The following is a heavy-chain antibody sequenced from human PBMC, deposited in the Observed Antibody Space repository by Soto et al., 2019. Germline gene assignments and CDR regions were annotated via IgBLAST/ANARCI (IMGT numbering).Heavy chain of an antibody. CDR1: GFTFDDYA. V-gene: IGHV3-9*01. CDR2: ISWNSGSI. J-gene: IGHJ5*02. CDR3: AKDWDRTMVRGVTHNWFDP. D-gene: IGHD3-10*01. Sequence: GGSLRLSCAASGFTFDDYAMHWVRQAPGKGLEWVSGISWNSGSIGYADSVKGRFTISRDNAKNSLYLQMNSLRAEDTALYYCAKDWDRTMVRGVTHNWFDPWGQGTLVTVSS.